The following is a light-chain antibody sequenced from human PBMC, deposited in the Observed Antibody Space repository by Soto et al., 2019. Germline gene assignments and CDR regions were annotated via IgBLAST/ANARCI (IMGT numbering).Light chain of an antibody. J-gene: IGKJ4*01. CDR1: QSVGTN. CDR2: SAS. V-gene: IGKV3-15*01. Sequence: EIVMTQSPAALSLSPGERATLSCRASQSVGTNLAWYQQKPGQAPRPLIYSASARATDVPARFSGSGSGTEFSLTISSLQYEDVAVYYCQQYRDWAPITFGGGTKVEIK. CDR3: QQYRDWAPIT.